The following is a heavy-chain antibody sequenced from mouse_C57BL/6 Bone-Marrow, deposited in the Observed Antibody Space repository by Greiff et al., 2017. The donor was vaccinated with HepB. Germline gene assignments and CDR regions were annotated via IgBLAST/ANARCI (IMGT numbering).Heavy chain of an antibody. CDR3: ARRDYYGSPWFAY. Sequence: VHLVESGAELARPGASVKLSCKASGYTFTSYGISWVKQRTGQGLEWIGEIYPRSGNTYYNEKFKGKATLTADKSSSTAYMELRSLTSEDSAVYFCARRDYYGSPWFAYWGQGTLVTVSA. CDR2: IYPRSGNT. D-gene: IGHD1-1*01. CDR1: GYTFTSYG. J-gene: IGHJ3*01. V-gene: IGHV1-81*01.